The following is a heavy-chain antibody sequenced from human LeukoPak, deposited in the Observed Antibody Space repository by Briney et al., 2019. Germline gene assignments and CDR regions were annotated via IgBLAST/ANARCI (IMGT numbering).Heavy chain of an antibody. D-gene: IGHD1-26*01. CDR1: GFTFNSFA. CDR3: AKGEVYFDY. CDR2: ISNSRTAI. J-gene: IGHJ4*02. V-gene: IGHV3-48*01. Sequence: GGSLRLSCAASGFTFNSFAFNWVRQAPGKGLEWVSYISNSRTAIYYADSVRGRFTISRDNSKNTLHLQMSSLRAEDTAVYYCAKGEVYFDYWGQGTLVTVSS.